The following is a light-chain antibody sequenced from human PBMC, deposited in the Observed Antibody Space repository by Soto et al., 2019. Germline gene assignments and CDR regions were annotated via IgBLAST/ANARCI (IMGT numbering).Light chain of an antibody. CDR1: QNINRY. J-gene: IGKJ5*01. Sequence: EIVLTQSPATLSLSPGERATLSCRASQNINRYLAWYHQKPGQPPRLLIYDASTRATGIPARFSGSGSGTEFTLTISSLQSEDFAVYYCQQYNNGPPITFGQGTRLEIK. CDR2: DAS. CDR3: QQYNNGPPIT. V-gene: IGKV3D-15*01.